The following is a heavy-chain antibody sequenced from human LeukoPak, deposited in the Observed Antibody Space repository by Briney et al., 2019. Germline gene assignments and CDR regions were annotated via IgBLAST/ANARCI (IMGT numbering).Heavy chain of an antibody. Sequence: SETLSLTCTVPGGSISSSSYYWGCIRQPPGKGLECIGSIYYSGSTYYNPSLMSRVTISVDTSKNQFSLRLSSVTAADTAVYYCARGSRPWLASRDDAFDIWGQGTMVTVSS. CDR1: GGSISSSSYY. V-gene: IGHV4-39*07. J-gene: IGHJ3*02. CDR2: IYYSGST. CDR3: ARGSRPWLASRDDAFDI. D-gene: IGHD6-19*01.